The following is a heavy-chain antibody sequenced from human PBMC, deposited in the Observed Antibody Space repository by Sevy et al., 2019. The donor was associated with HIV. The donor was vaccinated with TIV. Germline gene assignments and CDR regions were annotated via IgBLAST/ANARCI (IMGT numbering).Heavy chain of an antibody. D-gene: IGHD3-3*01. J-gene: IGHJ5*02. CDR1: GFTVSSYA. CDR3: ARDPGYDFWGGRSWFDP. V-gene: IGHV3-30-3*01. Sequence: GGSLRLSCAASGFTVSSYAMHWVRQAPGKGLEGVAVISSDGSNKYYADTVKGPFTNSRDNSKNTLYLQMSSLRAEDTAVYYCARDPGYDFWGGRSWFDPWGQGTLVTVSS. CDR2: ISSDGSNK.